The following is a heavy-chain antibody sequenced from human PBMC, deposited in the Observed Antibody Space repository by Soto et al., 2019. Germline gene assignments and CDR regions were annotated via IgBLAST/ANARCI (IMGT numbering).Heavy chain of an antibody. CDR3: ARPTYYYDSSGPPAD. J-gene: IGHJ4*02. Sequence: GGSLRLSCGASGFIFSSYTMYWVRQAPGKGLEGVAIIWHDGSHQYYADSVKGRFTISRDNSKNTVYLQMNSLRAEDTAVYYCARPTYYYDSSGPPADWGQGTLVTVSS. V-gene: IGHV3-33*07. D-gene: IGHD3-22*01. CDR2: IWHDGSHQ. CDR1: GFIFSSYT.